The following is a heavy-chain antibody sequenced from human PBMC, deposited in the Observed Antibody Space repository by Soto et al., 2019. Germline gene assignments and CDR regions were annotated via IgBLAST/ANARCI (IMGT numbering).Heavy chain of an antibody. D-gene: IGHD3-16*01. CDR2: IYHSGST. CDR3: ARGPPFH. Sequence: QLQLQASGSGLVKPSQTLSLTCAVSGGSISSGGYSWSWIRQPPGKGLEGIGYIYHSGSTYYNPSLKSRVTISVDRSKNQFSLKLSSVTAADTAVYYCARGPPFHWGQGTLVTVSS. J-gene: IGHJ4*02. V-gene: IGHV4-30-2*01. CDR1: GGSISSGGYS.